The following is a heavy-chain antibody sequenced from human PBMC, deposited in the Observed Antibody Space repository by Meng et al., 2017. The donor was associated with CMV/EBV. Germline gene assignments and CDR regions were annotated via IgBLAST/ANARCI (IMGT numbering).Heavy chain of an antibody. CDR1: GYTFTNYD. V-gene: IGHV1-8*03. J-gene: IGHJ3*01. Sequence: ASVKVSCKASGYTFTNYDINWVRQATGQGLEWMGWMNPNSGNTGNAQKFQGRVTITRDTSVNTAYMELSSLSSDDTAVYYCARDLITLVRGAVSNAFDVWGQGTVVTVSS. D-gene: IGHD3-10*01. CDR3: ARDLITLVRGAVSNAFDV. CDR2: MNPNSGNT.